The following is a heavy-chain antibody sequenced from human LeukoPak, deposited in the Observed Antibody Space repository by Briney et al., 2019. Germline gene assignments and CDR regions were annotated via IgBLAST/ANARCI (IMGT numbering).Heavy chain of an antibody. Sequence: ASVKVSCKASGYTFTSYGISWVRQAPGQGLECMGWISAYNGNTSYAQKFQDRLTMTTDKSTSTAYMELRSLRSDDTAVYYCARDTAMAYYEESYFDPWGQGTLVTVSS. CDR2: ISAYNGNT. CDR3: ARDTAMAYYEESYFDP. D-gene: IGHD5-18*01. V-gene: IGHV1-18*01. CDR1: GYTFTSYG. J-gene: IGHJ5*02.